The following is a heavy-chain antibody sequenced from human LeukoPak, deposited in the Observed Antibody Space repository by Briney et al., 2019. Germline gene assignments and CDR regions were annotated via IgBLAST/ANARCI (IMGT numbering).Heavy chain of an antibody. V-gene: IGHV1-2*02. D-gene: IGHD6-6*01. J-gene: IGHJ4*02. CDR1: GYTFTGYY. Sequence: AASVKVPCKASGYTFTGYYMHWVRQAPGQGLEWMGWINPNSGGTNYAQKFQGRVTMTRDTSISTAYMELSRLRSDDTAVYYCARDLGYSSSEYYFDYWGQGTPVTASS. CDR2: INPNSGGT. CDR3: ARDLGYSSSEYYFDY.